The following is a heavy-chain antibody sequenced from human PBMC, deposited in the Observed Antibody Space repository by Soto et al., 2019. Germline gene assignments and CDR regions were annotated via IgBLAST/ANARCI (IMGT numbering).Heavy chain of an antibody. CDR2: IVPVFGTA. CDR3: AKEARAARSLDF. Sequence: SXKVSYTAPAAAFSSFTVGWVRQAPGQGLEWRGGIVPVFGTANYAQKFQGRVTITADTSTRTAYMEVRSLKSEDTAFYYCAKEARAARSLDFWGQGTLVTVSS. V-gene: IGHV1-69*06. J-gene: IGHJ4*02. D-gene: IGHD2-15*01. CDR1: AAAFSSFT.